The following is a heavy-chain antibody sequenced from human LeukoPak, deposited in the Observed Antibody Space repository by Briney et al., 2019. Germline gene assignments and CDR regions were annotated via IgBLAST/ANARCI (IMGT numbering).Heavy chain of an antibody. D-gene: IGHD1-1*01. J-gene: IGHJ4*02. Sequence: GGSLRLSGAASGFTFRSYAMSWVRQAPGKGLEWVSSISGSGGSTYYADSVKGRFTVSRDNSQNTLYLQMNSLRAEDRAIYYCAKSDANDDRYYFDYWGQGTLVTVSS. CDR2: ISGSGGST. V-gene: IGHV3-23*01. CDR1: GFTFRSYA. CDR3: AKSDANDDRYYFDY.